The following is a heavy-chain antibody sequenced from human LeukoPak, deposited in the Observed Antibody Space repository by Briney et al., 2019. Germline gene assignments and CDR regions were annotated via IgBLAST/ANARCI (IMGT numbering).Heavy chain of an antibody. V-gene: IGHV3-48*02. J-gene: IGHJ6*02. D-gene: IGHD3-10*01. CDR3: AKVIRGGFGMDV. CDR1: EFTFSSFG. Sequence: GGSLRLSCAASEFTFSSFGMNWVRQAPGKGLEWVAYISYSGSLTDYADSVKGRFTISRDNAKNSLSLQLNSLRDEDTAVYFCAKVIRGGFGMDVWGQGTTVTVSS. CDR2: ISYSGSLT.